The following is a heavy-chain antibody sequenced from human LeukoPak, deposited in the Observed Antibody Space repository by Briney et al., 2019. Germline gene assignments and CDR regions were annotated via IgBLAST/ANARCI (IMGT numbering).Heavy chain of an antibody. V-gene: IGHV3-33*01. CDR1: GFTFSNFG. CDR3: ARENGRLGDSSMDV. D-gene: IGHD3-16*01. Sequence: GGSLRLSCAASGFTFSNFGMHWVRQAPGRGLEWVAVIWHDGSDKYYADSVKGRFTISRNNSKNTLYLQMNSLRAEDTAVYYCARENGRLGDSSMDVWGQGTTVTVSS. J-gene: IGHJ6*02. CDR2: IWHDGSDK.